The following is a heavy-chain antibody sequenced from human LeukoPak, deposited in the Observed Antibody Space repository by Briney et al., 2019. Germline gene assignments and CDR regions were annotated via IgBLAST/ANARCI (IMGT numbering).Heavy chain of an antibody. Sequence: SETLSLTCAVYGGSFSGYYWSWIRQPPGKGLEWIGYIYHSGSTYYNPSLKSRVTISVDTSKNQFSLKLSSVTAADTAVYHCARLAAITIFGVVKSYYFDYWGQGILVTVSS. CDR2: IYHSGST. J-gene: IGHJ4*02. D-gene: IGHD3-3*01. CDR3: ARLAAITIFGVVKSYYFDY. CDR1: GGSFSGYY. V-gene: IGHV4-34*01.